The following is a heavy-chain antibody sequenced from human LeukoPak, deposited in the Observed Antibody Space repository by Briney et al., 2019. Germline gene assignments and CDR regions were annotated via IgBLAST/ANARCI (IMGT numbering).Heavy chain of an antibody. CDR1: GGSFSGYY. J-gene: IGHJ4*02. Sequence: PSETLSLTCAVYGGSFSGYYWSWISQPPGKGLEWIGEINHSGSTNYNPSLKSRVTISVDTSKNQFSLKLSSVTAADTAVYYCAGAYCGGDCYLQPPVYWGQGTLVTVSS. V-gene: IGHV4-34*01. D-gene: IGHD2-21*02. CDR2: INHSGST. CDR3: AGAYCGGDCYLQPPVY.